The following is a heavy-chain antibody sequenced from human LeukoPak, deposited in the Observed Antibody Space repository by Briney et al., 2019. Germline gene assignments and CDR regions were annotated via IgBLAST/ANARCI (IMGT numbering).Heavy chain of an antibody. V-gene: IGHV4-59*01. J-gene: IGHJ4*02. CDR2: IYYSGST. Sequence: SETLSLTCTVSGDSLNSYYWSWIRQPPGKGLEWIGYIYYSGSTNYNPSLKSRVTISVDTSKNQFSLKLTSVTAAATAVYYCTKGRIQLGYWGQGTLITVSS. CDR3: TKGRIQLGY. CDR1: GDSLNSYY. D-gene: IGHD5-18*01.